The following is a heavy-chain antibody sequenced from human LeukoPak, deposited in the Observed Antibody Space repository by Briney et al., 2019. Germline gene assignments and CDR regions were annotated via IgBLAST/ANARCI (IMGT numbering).Heavy chain of an antibody. CDR2: INHSGST. J-gene: IGHJ4*02. CDR3: ARGPQVTRRKVPRYYFGY. CDR1: GGSFTNNY. Sequence: SETLSLTCAVYGGSFTNNYWSWIRQPPGKGLEWIGEINHSGSTNYNSSLKSRVTISIDTSKNQLSLKLTSVTAADTAVYYCARGPQVTRRKVPRYYFGYWGQGTLVTVSS. V-gene: IGHV4-34*01. D-gene: IGHD4-11*01.